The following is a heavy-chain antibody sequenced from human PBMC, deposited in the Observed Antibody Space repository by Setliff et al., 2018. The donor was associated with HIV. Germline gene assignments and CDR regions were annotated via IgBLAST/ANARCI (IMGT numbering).Heavy chain of an antibody. CDR3: ATDPGYSSTWYSESFQH. Sequence: ASVKVSCKISGYTLTELSIHWVRQAPGKGLEWMANFVPEDGETFYAQKFQGRLTMTEDTSTDTAYMELSSLRSDDTAMYYCATDPGYSSTWYSESFQHWGQGTVVTVSS. CDR1: GYTLTELS. J-gene: IGHJ1*01. V-gene: IGHV1-24*01. CDR2: FVPEDGET. D-gene: IGHD6-13*01.